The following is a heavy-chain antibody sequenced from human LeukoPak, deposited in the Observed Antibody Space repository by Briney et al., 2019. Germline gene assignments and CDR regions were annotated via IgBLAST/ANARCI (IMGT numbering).Heavy chain of an antibody. V-gene: IGHV1-69*04. CDR2: IIPILGIA. J-gene: IGHJ5*02. CDR1: GGTFSSYA. CDR3: ARATHSSSWYWFDP. Sequence: SVKVSCKASGGTFSSYAISWVRQAPGQGLEWMGRIIPILGIANYAQKFQGRVTITADKSTSTAYMELSSLRSEDTAVYYCARATHSSSWYWFDPWGQGTLVTVSS. D-gene: IGHD6-13*01.